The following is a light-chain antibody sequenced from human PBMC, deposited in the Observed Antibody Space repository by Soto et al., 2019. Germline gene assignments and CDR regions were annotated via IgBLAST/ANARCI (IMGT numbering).Light chain of an antibody. CDR1: QSVLYNSNNKNY. Sequence: DIVMTQSPDSLAVSLGERATINCKSSQSVLYNSNNKNYLAWYQQKPGQPPKLLIYWASTRESGVPDRFSGSGSGTDFTLTISSLQAEDVAMYHCQTSYVIPRTFGGGTKVEIK. CDR3: QTSYVIPRT. V-gene: IGKV4-1*01. CDR2: WAS. J-gene: IGKJ4*01.